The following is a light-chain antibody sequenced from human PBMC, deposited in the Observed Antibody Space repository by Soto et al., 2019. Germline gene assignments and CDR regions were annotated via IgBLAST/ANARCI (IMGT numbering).Light chain of an antibody. CDR3: CSYAGDSTYV. CDR1: SSDVGSYKL. Sequence: QSVLTQPASVSGSPGQSITISCTGTSSDVGSYKLVSWFQQHPGKAPKLMIYEGSKRPSGVSNRFSGSKSGNTASLTISGLQPEDEADYYCCSYAGDSTYVFGTGTKSPS. V-gene: IGLV2-23*01. CDR2: EGS. J-gene: IGLJ1*01.